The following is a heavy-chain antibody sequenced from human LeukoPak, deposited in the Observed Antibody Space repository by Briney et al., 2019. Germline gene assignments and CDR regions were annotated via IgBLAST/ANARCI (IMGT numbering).Heavy chain of an antibody. Sequence: GGSLRLSCAASGFTFSSYSMSWVRQAPGKGLEWVSSISSSSSYIYYADSVKGRFTISRDNAKNSLYLQMNSLRAEDTAVYYCAPLGCSSTSCSDAFDIWGQGTMVTVSS. V-gene: IGHV3-21*01. CDR2: ISSSSSYI. CDR3: APLGCSSTSCSDAFDI. CDR1: GFTFSSYS. D-gene: IGHD2-2*01. J-gene: IGHJ3*02.